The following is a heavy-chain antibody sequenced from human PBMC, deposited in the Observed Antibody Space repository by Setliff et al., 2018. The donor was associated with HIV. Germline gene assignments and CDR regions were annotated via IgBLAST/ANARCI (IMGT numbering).Heavy chain of an antibody. D-gene: IGHD3-3*01. Sequence: SETLSLTCTVSGGSINSFYWSWIRQPAGKGLEWIGRIYAIGSTHYNPSLKSRVTISIDTSKNQFSLKLSSVTAADTAGYYCARQRGGRVTIFGVSGGWFDPWGQGTLVTVSS. CDR1: GGSINSFY. J-gene: IGHJ5*02. V-gene: IGHV4-4*07. CDR3: ARQRGGRVTIFGVSGGWFDP. CDR2: IYAIGST.